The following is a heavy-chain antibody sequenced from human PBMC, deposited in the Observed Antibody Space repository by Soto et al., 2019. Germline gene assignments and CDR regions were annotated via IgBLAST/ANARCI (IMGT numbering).Heavy chain of an antibody. CDR2: IPQDGVDG. V-gene: IGHV3-7*03. CDR3: ARDHLILPAHDFFYGSDV. CDR1: GFIFSMYS. J-gene: IGHJ6*02. Sequence: PGGSLRLSCEVSGFIFSMYSMSWVRQTPGKGLEWVAKIPQDGVDGHYADAVKGRFTISRDNGKNSLYLQMNNLRAEDTAVYYCARDHLILPAHDFFYGSDVWGRGATVTVYS. D-gene: IGHD2-21*02.